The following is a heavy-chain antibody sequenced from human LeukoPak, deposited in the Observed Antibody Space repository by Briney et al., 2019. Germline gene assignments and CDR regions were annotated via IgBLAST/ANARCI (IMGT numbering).Heavy chain of an antibody. Sequence: GASVKVSCKASGYTFTSYYMHRVRQAPGQGLEWMGIINPSGGSTSYAQKFQGRVTMTRDMSTSTVYMELSSLRSEDTAVYYCARGGHGWQLNRAFGDYWGQGTLVTVSS. CDR3: ARGGHGWQLNRAFGDY. J-gene: IGHJ4*02. CDR2: INPSGGST. D-gene: IGHD6-6*01. CDR1: GYTFTSYY. V-gene: IGHV1-46*01.